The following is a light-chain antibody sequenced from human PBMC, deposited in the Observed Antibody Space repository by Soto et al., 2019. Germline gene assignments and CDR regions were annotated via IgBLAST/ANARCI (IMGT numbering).Light chain of an antibody. V-gene: IGKV1-6*01. J-gene: IGKJ1*01. CDR2: GAS. CDR3: LQDYNYPRA. CDR1: QGIRTD. Sequence: AIQMTQSPSSLSASVGDSVTITCRASQGIRTDLGWYQQKPGKAPQLLIYGASSLQSGVPSRFGGSGSGTDFTLTISRLQPEDFATYYCLQDYNYPRAFGQGTKVEIK.